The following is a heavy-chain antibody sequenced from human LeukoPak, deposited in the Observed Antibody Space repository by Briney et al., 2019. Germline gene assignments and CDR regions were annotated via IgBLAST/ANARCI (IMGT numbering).Heavy chain of an antibody. CDR2: INAGNGNT. J-gene: IGHJ4*02. CDR3: ARVSYSGYRIDY. V-gene: IGHV1-3*01. CDR1: GYTFTSYA. D-gene: IGHD5-12*01. Sequence: ASVKVSCEASGYTFTSYAMHWVRQAPGQRLEWMGWINAGNGNTKYSQKFQGRVTITRDTSASTAYMELSSLRSEDTAVYYCARVSYSGYRIDYWGQGTLVTVSS.